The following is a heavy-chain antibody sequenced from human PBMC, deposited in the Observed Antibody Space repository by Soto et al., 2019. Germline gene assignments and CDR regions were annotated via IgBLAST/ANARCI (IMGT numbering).Heavy chain of an antibody. Sequence: ASVKVSCKASGYTFTSYGISWVRQAPGQGLEWMGWISAYNGNTNYAQKLQGRVTMTTDTSTSTAYMELRSLRSDDTAVYYCARALRVRGVIINNFDPWGQGTLVTVSS. CDR1: GYTFTSYG. V-gene: IGHV1-18*01. CDR2: ISAYNGNT. CDR3: ARALRVRGVIINNFDP. J-gene: IGHJ5*02. D-gene: IGHD3-10*01.